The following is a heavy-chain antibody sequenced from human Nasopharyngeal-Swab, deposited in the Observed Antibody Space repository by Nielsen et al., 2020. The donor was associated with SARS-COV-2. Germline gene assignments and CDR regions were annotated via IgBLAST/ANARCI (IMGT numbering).Heavy chain of an antibody. CDR3: ARNRYDILTGYYPPPYYGMDV. Sequence: SVKVSCKASGGTFSSYAISWVRQAPGQGLEWMGGIIPIFGTANYVQKFQGRVTITADESTSTAYMELSSLRSEDTAVYCWARNRYDILTGYYPPPYYGMDVWGQGTTVTVSS. J-gene: IGHJ6*02. V-gene: IGHV1-69*13. D-gene: IGHD3-9*01. CDR2: IIPIFGTA. CDR1: GGTFSSYA.